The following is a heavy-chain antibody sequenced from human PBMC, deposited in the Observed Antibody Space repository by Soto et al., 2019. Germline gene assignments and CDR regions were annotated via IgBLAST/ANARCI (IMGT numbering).Heavy chain of an antibody. CDR1: GFTFSSYG. Sequence: GGSLRLSCAASGFTFSSYGMHWVRQAPGKGLEWVAVISYDGSNKYYADSVKGRFTISRDNSKNTLYLQMNSLRAEDTAVYYCAKDPGPSGNHYSSSWYGALDYWGQGTLVTVSS. CDR3: AKDPGPSGNHYSSSWYGALDY. D-gene: IGHD6-13*01. CDR2: ISYDGSNK. J-gene: IGHJ4*02. V-gene: IGHV3-30*18.